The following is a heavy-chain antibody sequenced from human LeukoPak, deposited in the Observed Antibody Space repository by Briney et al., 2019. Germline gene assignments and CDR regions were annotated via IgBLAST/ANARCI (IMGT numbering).Heavy chain of an antibody. Sequence: SETLSLTCAVYGGPFSGYYWSWIRQPPGKGLEWIGEINQSGSTNYNPSLKSRVTISVDTSKNQFSLKLGSVTAADTAVYYCARGGRYYDFWSGTRAPVDYWGQGTLVTVSS. CDR3: ARGGRYYDFWSGTRAPVDY. J-gene: IGHJ4*02. CDR1: GGPFSGYY. D-gene: IGHD3-3*01. CDR2: INQSGST. V-gene: IGHV4-34*01.